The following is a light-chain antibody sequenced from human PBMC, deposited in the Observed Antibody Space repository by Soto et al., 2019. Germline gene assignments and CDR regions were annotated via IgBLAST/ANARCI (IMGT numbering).Light chain of an antibody. Sequence: QSVLTQPPSVSEAPRQRVTISCSGSSSNIGNNAVNWYQQHPGKAPKLLIYYDDLLPSGVSDRFSGSKSGTSASPAISGLQSEDEADYYCAAWDDSLNGYVFGSGTKVTVL. CDR3: AAWDDSLNGYV. CDR1: SSNIGNNA. CDR2: YDD. V-gene: IGLV1-36*01. J-gene: IGLJ1*01.